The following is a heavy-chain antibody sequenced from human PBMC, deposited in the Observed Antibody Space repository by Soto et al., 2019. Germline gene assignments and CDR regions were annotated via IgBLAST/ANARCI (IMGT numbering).Heavy chain of an antibody. CDR2: ISYDGSNK. D-gene: IGHD1-26*01. CDR3: ARAGYEWGIETYYYYGMDV. CDR1: GFTFSSYA. V-gene: IGHV3-30*14. J-gene: IGHJ6*02. Sequence: GGSLRLSCAASGFTFSSYAMHWVRQAPGKGLEWVAVISYDGSNKYYADSVKGRFTISRDNSKNTLYLQMNSLRAEDTAVYYCARAGYEWGIETYYYYGMDVWGQGTTVTVSS.